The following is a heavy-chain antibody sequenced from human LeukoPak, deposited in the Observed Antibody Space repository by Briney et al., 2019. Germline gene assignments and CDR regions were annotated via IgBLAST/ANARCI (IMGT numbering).Heavy chain of an antibody. D-gene: IGHD4-23*01. CDR2: IYHSGST. V-gene: IGHV4-30-2*01. Sequence: KSSETLSLTCAVSGGSISSGGYSWSWIRQPPGKGLEWIGYIYHSGSTYYNPSLKSRVTISVDRSKNQFSLKLSSVTAADTAVNYCARSTTMVTPNYFDYWGQGTLVTVSS. CDR3: ARSTTMVTPNYFDY. J-gene: IGHJ4*02. CDR1: GGSISSGGYS.